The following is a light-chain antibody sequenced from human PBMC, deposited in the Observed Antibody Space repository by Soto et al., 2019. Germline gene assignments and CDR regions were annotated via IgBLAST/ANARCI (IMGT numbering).Light chain of an antibody. CDR2: DVS. J-gene: IGLJ2*01. V-gene: IGLV2-14*01. CDR3: SSYTSSSTLV. Sequence: QSALTQPASVSGSPGQSITISCTGTSGDVGGYNYVSWYQQHPGKAPKLMIYDVSNRPSGVSNRFSGSKSGNTASLTISGLQAEDEADYYCSSYTSSSTLVFGGGTEVTVL. CDR1: SGDVGGYNY.